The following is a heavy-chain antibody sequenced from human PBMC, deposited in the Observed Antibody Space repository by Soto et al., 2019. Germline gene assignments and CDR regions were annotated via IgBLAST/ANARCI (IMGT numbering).Heavy chain of an antibody. CDR2: IIPIFGTA. CDR1: GGTFSSYA. CDR3: ARGVGEYVGYYYYGMDV. D-gene: IGHD3-10*01. J-gene: IGHJ6*02. Sequence: SVKVSCKASGGTFSSYAISWVRQAHGQGLEWMGGIIPIFGTANYAKKFEGRVTITADESTSTAYMELSSLRSEDTAVYYCARGVGEYVGYYYYGMDVWGQGTTVTVS. V-gene: IGHV1-69*13.